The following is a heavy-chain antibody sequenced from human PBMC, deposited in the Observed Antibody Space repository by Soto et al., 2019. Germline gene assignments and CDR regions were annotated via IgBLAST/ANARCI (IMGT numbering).Heavy chain of an antibody. J-gene: IGHJ5*02. Sequence: QVQLVQSGAEVKKPGASVKVSCKPSGYTFTTYGISWVRQAPGPGLEWMGWISAYNGNTNYAQNFQGRVTMTTDTSTSTAYMELRSLTSDDTAVYYCARDLIAVRPGWFDPRGQGTLVTVSS. CDR2: ISAYNGNT. CDR3: ARDLIAVRPGWFDP. D-gene: IGHD6-6*01. CDR1: GYTFTTYG. V-gene: IGHV1-18*01.